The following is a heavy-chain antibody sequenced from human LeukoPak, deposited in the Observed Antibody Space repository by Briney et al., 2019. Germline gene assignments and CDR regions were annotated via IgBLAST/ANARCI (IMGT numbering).Heavy chain of an antibody. CDR2: IYYSGST. Sequence: SETLSLTCTVSGGSISSYYWSWIRQPPGKGLEWIGYIYYSGSTNYKPSLKSRVTISVDTSKNQFSLKLSSVTAADTAVYYCARETCSGGSCYLLDYWGQGTLVTVSS. CDR3: ARETCSGGSCYLLDY. D-gene: IGHD2-15*01. V-gene: IGHV4-59*01. J-gene: IGHJ4*02. CDR1: GGSISSYY.